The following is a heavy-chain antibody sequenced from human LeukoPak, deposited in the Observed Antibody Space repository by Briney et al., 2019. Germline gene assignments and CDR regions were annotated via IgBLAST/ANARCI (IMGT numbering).Heavy chain of an antibody. J-gene: IGHJ4*02. CDR3: TRRSTI. V-gene: IGHV3-15*01. CDR2: IKAKIRGETI. Sequence: PGGSLRLSCAASGFTFSSYAMSWVRQAPGKGLEWVARIKAKIRGETIDYAAPVRGRFIISRDDSRNTVYLQMNSLKFEDTAMYYCTRRSTIWGRGTRVTVSS. CDR1: GFTFSSYA. D-gene: IGHD1-26*01.